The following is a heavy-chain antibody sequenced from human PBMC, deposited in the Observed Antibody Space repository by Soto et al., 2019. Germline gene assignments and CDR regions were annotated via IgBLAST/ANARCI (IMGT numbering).Heavy chain of an antibody. CDR3: ARVDHSGYDYNYFDY. J-gene: IGHJ4*02. V-gene: IGHV4-30-4*01. D-gene: IGHD5-12*01. Sequence: SETLSLTCTVSGGSISSGDYYWSWIRQPPGKGLEWIGYTYYSGSTYYNPSLKSRVTISVDTSKNQFSLKLSSVTAADTAVYYCARVDHSGYDYNYFDYCGQGTLVTV. CDR2: TYYSGST. CDR1: GGSISSGDYY.